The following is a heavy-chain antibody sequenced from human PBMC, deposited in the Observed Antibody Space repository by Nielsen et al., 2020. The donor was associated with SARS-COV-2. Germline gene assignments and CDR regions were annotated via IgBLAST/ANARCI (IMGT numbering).Heavy chain of an antibody. V-gene: IGHV1-3*01. D-gene: IGHD3-22*01. CDR2: INAGNGNT. CDR3: ASWVRYYDSSGYYYDLHY. Sequence: ASVKVSCKASGYTFTSYAMHLVRQAPGQRLEWMGWINAGNGNTKYSQKFQGRVTITRDTSASTAYMELSSLRSEDTAVYYCASWVRYYDSSGYYYDLHYWGQGTLVTVSS. CDR1: GYTFTSYA. J-gene: IGHJ4*02.